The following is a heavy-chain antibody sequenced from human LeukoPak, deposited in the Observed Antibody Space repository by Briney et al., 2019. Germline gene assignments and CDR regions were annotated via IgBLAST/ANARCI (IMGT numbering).Heavy chain of an antibody. CDR2: IYYSGST. J-gene: IGHJ4*02. CDR3: ARGSPYHN. Sequence: SETLSLTCTVSGGSISSNGYWWGWIRQPPGKGLEWIGSIYYSGSTYYNPSLKSRVTISVDTSESQFSLKLNSVTAADTAVYYCARGSPYHNWGQGTLVTVSS. D-gene: IGHD2-15*01. CDR1: GGSISSNGYW. V-gene: IGHV4-39*01.